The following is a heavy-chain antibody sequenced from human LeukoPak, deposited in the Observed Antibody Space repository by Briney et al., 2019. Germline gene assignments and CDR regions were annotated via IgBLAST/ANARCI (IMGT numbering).Heavy chain of an antibody. Sequence: PGGSLRLSCAASGFTLNSYWMTWVRQAPGKGLEWVANIKEDGSEKHYVDSVKGRFTISRDNAKNSLSLEMNSLRAEDTAVYYCAELGITMIGGVWGKGTTVTISS. CDR2: IKEDGSEK. D-gene: IGHD3-10*02. J-gene: IGHJ6*04. CDR1: GFTLNSYW. CDR3: AELGITMIGGV. V-gene: IGHV3-7*01.